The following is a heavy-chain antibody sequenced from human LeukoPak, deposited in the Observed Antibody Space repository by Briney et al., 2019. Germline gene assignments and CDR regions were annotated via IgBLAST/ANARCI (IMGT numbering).Heavy chain of an antibody. V-gene: IGHV4-34*01. Sequence: SETLSLTCAVYGGSFSGYYWSWIRQPPGKGLEWIGEINHSGSTNYNPSLKSRVTISVDTSKNQFSLKLSSVTAADTAVYFCAGGPPTDYYDSSGFYYVFDYWGQGTLVTVSS. J-gene: IGHJ4*02. D-gene: IGHD3-22*01. CDR1: GGSFSGYY. CDR2: INHSGST. CDR3: AGGPPTDYYDSSGFYYVFDY.